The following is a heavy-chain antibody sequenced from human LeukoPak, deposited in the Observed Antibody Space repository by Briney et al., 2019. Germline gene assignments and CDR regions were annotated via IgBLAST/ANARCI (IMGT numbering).Heavy chain of an antibody. V-gene: IGHV1-69*05. CDR2: IIPIFGTA. CDR3: ARGFEDFWALGS. D-gene: IGHD3-3*01. CDR1: GGTFSSYA. Sequence: SVKVSCKASGGTFSSYAISWVRQAPGQGLKWMGGIIPIFGTANYAQKFQGRVTITTDESTSTAYMELSSLRSEDTAVYYCARGFEDFWALGSWGQGTLVTVSS. J-gene: IGHJ4*02.